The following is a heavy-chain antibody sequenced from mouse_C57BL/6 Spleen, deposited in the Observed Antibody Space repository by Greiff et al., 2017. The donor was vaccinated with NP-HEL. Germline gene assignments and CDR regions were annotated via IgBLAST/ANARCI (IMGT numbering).Heavy chain of an antibody. V-gene: IGHV1-15*01. D-gene: IGHD1-1*01. CDR3: TRLYYYGRAWFAY. CDR1: GYTFTDYE. CDR2: IDPETGGS. J-gene: IGHJ3*01. Sequence: QVQLQQSGAELVRPGASVTLSCKASGYTFTDYEMHWVKQTPVHGLEWIGAIDPETGGSAYHQKFKGKAILTADKSSSTAYMELRSLTSEDSAVYYCTRLYYYGRAWFAYWGQGTLVTVSA.